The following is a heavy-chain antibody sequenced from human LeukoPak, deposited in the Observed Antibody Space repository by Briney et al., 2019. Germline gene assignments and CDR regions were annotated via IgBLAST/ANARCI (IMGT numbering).Heavy chain of an antibody. D-gene: IGHD6-13*01. J-gene: IGHJ4*02. CDR3: AREDSSTGLDY. V-gene: IGHV1-69*06. CDR1: GGTFSSYA. Sequence: SVKVSCKASGGTFSSYASSWVRQAPGQGLEWMGGIIPIFGTANYAQKCQGRVTITADKSTRTAYMELSRLRADDAAVYSCAREDSSTGLDYWGQGTLVTVSS. CDR2: IIPIFGTA.